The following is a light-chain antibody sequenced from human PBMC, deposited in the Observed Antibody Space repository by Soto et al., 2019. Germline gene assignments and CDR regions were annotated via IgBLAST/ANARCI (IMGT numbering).Light chain of an antibody. V-gene: IGKV3D-20*02. CDR3: QQRGNWPPTWT. J-gene: IGKJ1*01. Sequence: EIVLTQSPGTLSLSPGERATLSCRASQSGDSGYLAWYQQKPGQAPRLLIYGTSSRATGIPARFSGSWSGTDFTLTINGLEPEDSAVYYCQQRGNWPPTWTFGQGTKVDIK. CDR1: QSGDSGY. CDR2: GTS.